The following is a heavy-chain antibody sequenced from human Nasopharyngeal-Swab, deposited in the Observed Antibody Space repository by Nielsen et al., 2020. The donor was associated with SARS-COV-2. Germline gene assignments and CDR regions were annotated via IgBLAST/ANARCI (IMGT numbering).Heavy chain of an antibody. CDR1: GGSFSGYY. CDR2: INHIGST. V-gene: IGHV4-34*01. J-gene: IGHJ6*03. Sequence: ESLTLSCAVYGGSFSGYYWSWIRQPPGKGLEWIGEINHIGSTNYNPSLKSRVTISVDTSKNQFSLKLSSVTAPDTAVYYCARKFYYYYYYMDVWGKGTTVTVSS. CDR3: ARKFYYYYYYMDV.